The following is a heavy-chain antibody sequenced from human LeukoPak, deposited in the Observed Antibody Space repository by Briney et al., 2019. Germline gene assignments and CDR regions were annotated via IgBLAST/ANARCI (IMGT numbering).Heavy chain of an antibody. CDR1: GFIFSNYW. CDR3: ARVIHILTGPCFDY. CDR2: IKQDGSEK. J-gene: IGHJ4*02. D-gene: IGHD3-9*01. V-gene: IGHV3-7*01. Sequence: PGGSLRLSCVASGFIFSNYWMSWVRQAPGKGLEWVANIKQDGSEKYYVDSVKGRFTISRDNAKNSLYLQMNSLRAEDTAVYYCARVIHILTGPCFDYWGQGTLVTVSS.